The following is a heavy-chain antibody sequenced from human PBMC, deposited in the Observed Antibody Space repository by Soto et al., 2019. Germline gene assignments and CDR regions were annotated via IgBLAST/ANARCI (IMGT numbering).Heavy chain of an antibody. CDR1: GGSFSGYY. J-gene: IGHJ3*02. Sequence: SETLSLTCAVYGGSFSGYYWSWIRQPPGKGLEWIGEINHSGSTNYNPSLKSRVTISVDTSKNQFSLKLSSVTAADTAVYYCARTGRRRRVAFDIWDQGTMVTVSS. CDR2: INHSGST. CDR3: ARTGRRRRVAFDI. V-gene: IGHV4-34*01.